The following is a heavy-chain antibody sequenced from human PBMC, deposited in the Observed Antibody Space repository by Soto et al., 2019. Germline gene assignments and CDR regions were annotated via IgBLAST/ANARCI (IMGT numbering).Heavy chain of an antibody. V-gene: IGHV4-30-2*01. Sequence: QLQLQESGSGLVKPSQTLSLTCAVSGGSISSGGYSWSWIRQPPGKGLEWSGYTYHSGSTYYNPSLKSRVTIALDRSNNQCSLKLGAVTAAETAVYYWAGDSLPSGYLDYWGQGTLVTVSS. CDR2: TYHSGST. CDR1: GGSISSGGYS. J-gene: IGHJ4*02. CDR3: AGDSLPSGYLDY. D-gene: IGHD3-3*01.